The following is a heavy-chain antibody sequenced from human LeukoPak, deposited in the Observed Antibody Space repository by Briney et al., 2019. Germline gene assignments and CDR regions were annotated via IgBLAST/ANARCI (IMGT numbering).Heavy chain of an antibody. D-gene: IGHD1-26*01. V-gene: IGHV4-59*01. CDR3: ARDSGQNAFDI. Sequence: PSETLSLTCTVSGGSISSYYWSWIQQPPGKGLEWIGYIYYSGSTNYNPSLKSRVTISVDTSKNQFSLKLSSVTAADTAVYYCARDSGQNAFDIWGQGTMVTVSS. CDR2: IYYSGST. CDR1: GGSISSYY. J-gene: IGHJ3*02.